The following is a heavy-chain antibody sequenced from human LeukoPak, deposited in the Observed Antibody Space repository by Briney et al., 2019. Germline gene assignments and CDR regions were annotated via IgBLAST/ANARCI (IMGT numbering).Heavy chain of an antibody. Sequence: ASVKVSCKASGGTFSSYAISWVRQAPGQRLEWMGGIIPIFGTANYAQKFQGRVTITTDESTSTAYMELSSLRSEDTAVYYCARGELLWFGEYYYYMDVWGKGTTVTVSS. CDR2: IIPIFGTA. J-gene: IGHJ6*03. D-gene: IGHD3-10*01. V-gene: IGHV1-69*05. CDR3: ARGELLWFGEYYYYMDV. CDR1: GGTFSSYA.